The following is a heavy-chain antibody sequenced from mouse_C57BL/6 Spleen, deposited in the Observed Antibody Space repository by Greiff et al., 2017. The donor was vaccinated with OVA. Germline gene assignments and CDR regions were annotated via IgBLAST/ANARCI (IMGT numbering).Heavy chain of an antibody. Sequence: EVKLVESGGGLVQPGGSLKLSCAASGFTFSDYYMYWVRQTPEKRLEWVAYISNGGGSTYYPDTVKGRFTISRDNAKNTLYLQMSRLKSEDTAMYYCARGAFYYYGSSPGYFDVWGTGTTVTVSS. CDR1: GFTFSDYY. CDR3: ARGAFYYYGSSPGYFDV. D-gene: IGHD1-1*01. CDR2: ISNGGGST. J-gene: IGHJ1*03. V-gene: IGHV5-12*01.